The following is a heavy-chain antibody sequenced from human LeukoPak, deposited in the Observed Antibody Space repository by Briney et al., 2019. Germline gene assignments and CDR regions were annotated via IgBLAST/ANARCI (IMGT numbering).Heavy chain of an antibody. V-gene: IGHV3-53*04. Sequence: GGSLRLSCAASGFTVSSNYMSWVRQAPGKGLEWVSVIYSGGSTYYADSVKGRFTISRHNSKNMLYLQMNSLRAEDTAVYYCASKTTVPRGAFDIWGQGTMVTSST. CDR1: GFTVSSNY. CDR3: ASKTTVPRGAFDI. CDR2: IYSGGST. D-gene: IGHD4-17*01. J-gene: IGHJ3*02.